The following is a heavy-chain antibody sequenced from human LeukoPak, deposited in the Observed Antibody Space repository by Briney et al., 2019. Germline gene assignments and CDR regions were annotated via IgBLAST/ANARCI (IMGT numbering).Heavy chain of an antibody. CDR1: GGSFSGYY. D-gene: IGHD3-22*01. Sequence: SETLSLTCAVYGGSFSGYYWSWIRQPPGKGLEWIGEINHSGSTNYKPSLKSRVTISVDTSKNQFSLKLSSVTAADTAVYYGASMRAYYDSSGYYFHFDYWGQGTLVTVSS. CDR3: ASMRAYYDSSGYYFHFDY. V-gene: IGHV4-34*01. CDR2: INHSGST. J-gene: IGHJ4*02.